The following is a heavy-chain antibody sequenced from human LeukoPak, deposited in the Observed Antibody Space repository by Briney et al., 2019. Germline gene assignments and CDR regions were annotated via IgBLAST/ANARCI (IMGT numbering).Heavy chain of an antibody. CDR2: IYYSGST. V-gene: IGHV4-59*01. CDR1: GGSISSYY. Sequence: SETLSLTCTVSGGSISSYYWSWIRQPPGKGLEWIGYIYYSGSTNYNPSLKSRVTISVDTSNHQFSLKLSSVTAADTAVYYCARGLGYDSSGYYPHFDYWGQGTLVTVSS. CDR3: ARGLGYDSSGYYPHFDY. J-gene: IGHJ4*02. D-gene: IGHD3-22*01.